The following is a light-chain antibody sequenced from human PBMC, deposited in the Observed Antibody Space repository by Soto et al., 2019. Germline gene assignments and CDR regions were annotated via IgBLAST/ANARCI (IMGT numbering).Light chain of an antibody. CDR3: SSYTSSSTLVV. J-gene: IGLJ2*01. CDR2: DVS. CDR1: SSDVGGYDY. V-gene: IGLV2-14*01. Sequence: QSALTQPASVSGSPGQSITISCTGTSSDVGGYDYVSWYQQHPGKAPKLMISDVSNRPSGVSNRFSGSKSGNTASLTISGLQAEDEAEYYCSSYTSSSTLVVFGEGTKLTVL.